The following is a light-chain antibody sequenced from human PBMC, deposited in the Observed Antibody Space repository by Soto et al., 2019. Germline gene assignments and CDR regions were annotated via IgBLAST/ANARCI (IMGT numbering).Light chain of an antibody. CDR2: WAS. J-gene: IGKJ2*01. V-gene: IGKV4-1*01. CDR3: HHYYSIPYT. CDR1: QSVLYSSNNKNY. Sequence: DIVLTQSPDSLAMSLGERATINCKSSQSVLYSSNNKNYLAWYQQRPGQPPKLLIYWASNRESGVPDRFSGSGSGTDFTLTITSLQAEDVAIYYCHHYYSIPYTFGQGTKLEI.